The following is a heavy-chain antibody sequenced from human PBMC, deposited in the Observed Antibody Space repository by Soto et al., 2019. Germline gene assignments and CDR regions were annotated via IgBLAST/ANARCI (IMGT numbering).Heavy chain of an antibody. Sequence: GASVKVSCKAAGYTFTSYYMHWVRQAPGLGLEWMGKINPSGGSTRYAQKFQGRVTMTRDTSTSTVYMELSSLRSEDTAVYFCARDYRDYGDYSYGMDVWGQGTTVTVSS. CDR1: GYTFTSYY. CDR2: INPSGGST. V-gene: IGHV1-46*01. CDR3: ARDYRDYGDYSYGMDV. D-gene: IGHD4-17*01. J-gene: IGHJ6*02.